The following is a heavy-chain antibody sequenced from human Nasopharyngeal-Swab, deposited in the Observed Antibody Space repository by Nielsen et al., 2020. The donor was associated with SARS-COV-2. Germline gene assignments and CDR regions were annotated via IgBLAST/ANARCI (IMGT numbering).Heavy chain of an antibody. CDR2: IWHGGSEN. J-gene: IGHJ4*02. CDR1: GFTFSDFG. V-gene: IGHV3-33*01. CDR3: ARDRGGGSYFDFDY. D-gene: IGHD1-26*01. Sequence: GGSLRLSCAASGFTFSDFGMHWVRQAPGKGLEWVGFIWHGGSENYYAGSVKGRFTISRDNSRDTLYLQMNSLRAEDTALYYCARDRGGGSYFDFDYWGQGILVTVSS.